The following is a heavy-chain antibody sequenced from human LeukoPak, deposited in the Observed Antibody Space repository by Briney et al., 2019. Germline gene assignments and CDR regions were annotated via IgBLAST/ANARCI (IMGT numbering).Heavy chain of an antibody. Sequence: GGSLRLSCAASGFTFSSYSMNWVRQAPGKGLEWVSSISSSSSYIYYADSVKGRITISRDNAKNSLYLQMNSLRAEDTAVYYCARDPMNYDSSGYYYDQIDYWGQGTLVTVSS. CDR2: ISSSSSYI. CDR1: GFTFSSYS. D-gene: IGHD3-22*01. CDR3: ARDPMNYDSSGYYYDQIDY. J-gene: IGHJ4*02. V-gene: IGHV3-21*01.